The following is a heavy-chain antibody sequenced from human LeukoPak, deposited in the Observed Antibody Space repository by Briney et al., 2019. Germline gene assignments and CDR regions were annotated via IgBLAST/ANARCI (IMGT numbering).Heavy chain of an antibody. V-gene: IGHV4-30-2*01. D-gene: IGHD3-10*01. J-gene: IGHJ4*02. CDR2: IYHSAST. Sequence: SQTLSLTCAVSDGSICSGGYYWSWIRQPPGKGLEWIGYIYHSASTYYNPSLKSRLTISVDRSKNQFSLKLNSVTAADTALYYCARGRDGSGSYDYWGQGTLVTVSS. CDR3: ARGRDGSGSYDY. CDR1: DGSICSGGYY.